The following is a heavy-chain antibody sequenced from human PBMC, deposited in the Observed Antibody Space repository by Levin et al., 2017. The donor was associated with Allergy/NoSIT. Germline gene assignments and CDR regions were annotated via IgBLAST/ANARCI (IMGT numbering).Heavy chain of an antibody. J-gene: IGHJ4*02. CDR3: ATYGGDYDYVWAFGY. Sequence: GESLKISCAASGFTFSSYSMNWVRQAPGKGLEWVSSISSSSSYIYYADSVKGRFTISRDNAKNSLYLQMNSLRAEDTAVYYCATYGGDYDYVWAFGYWGQGTLVTVSS. CDR2: ISSSSSYI. V-gene: IGHV3-21*01. CDR1: GFTFSSYS. D-gene: IGHD3-16*01.